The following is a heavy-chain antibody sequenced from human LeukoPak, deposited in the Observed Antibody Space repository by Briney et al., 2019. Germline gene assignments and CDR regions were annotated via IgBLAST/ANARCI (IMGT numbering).Heavy chain of an antibody. Sequence: PSETLSLTCAVYGGSFSSYYWSWIRQPPGKGLEWIGHIYYSGSTNYNPSLKSRVTISVDTSKNQFSLKLSSVTAADTAVYYCARGGGSGWSWIWFDPWGQGTLVTVSS. J-gene: IGHJ5*02. CDR3: ARGGGSGWSWIWFDP. CDR1: GGSFSSYY. D-gene: IGHD6-19*01. CDR2: IYYSGST. V-gene: IGHV4-59*01.